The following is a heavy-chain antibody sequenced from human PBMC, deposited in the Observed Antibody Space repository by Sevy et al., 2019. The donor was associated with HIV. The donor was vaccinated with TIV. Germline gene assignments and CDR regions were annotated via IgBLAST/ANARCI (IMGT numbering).Heavy chain of an antibody. J-gene: IGHJ3*02. CDR1: GFTFSSYR. Sequence: GGSLRLSCAASGFTFSSYRMNWVRQAPGKGLEWVSYISSSSSTIYYADSVKGRFTISRDNAKNSLYLRMNSLRDEDTAVYYCARVPDKIVVVIPHDAFDIWGQGTMVTVSS. V-gene: IGHV3-48*02. CDR3: ARVPDKIVVVIPHDAFDI. CDR2: ISSSSSTI. D-gene: IGHD3-22*01.